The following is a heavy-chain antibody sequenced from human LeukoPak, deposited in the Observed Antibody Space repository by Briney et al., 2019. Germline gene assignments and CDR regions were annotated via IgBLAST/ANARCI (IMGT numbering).Heavy chain of an antibody. CDR2: IYTSGST. CDR3: ASVVGYCSSTSCSRHDAFDI. V-gene: IGHV4-61*02. D-gene: IGHD2-2*01. Sequence: SETLSHTCTVSGGSISSGSYYWSWIRQPAGKGLEWIGRIYTSGSTNYNPSLKSRVTISVDTSKNQFSLKLSSVTAADTAVYYCASVVGYCSSTSCSRHDAFDIWGQGTMVTVSS. J-gene: IGHJ3*02. CDR1: GGSISSGSYY.